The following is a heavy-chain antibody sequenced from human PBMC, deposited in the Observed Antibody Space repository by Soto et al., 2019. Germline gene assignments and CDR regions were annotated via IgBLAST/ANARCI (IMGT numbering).Heavy chain of an antibody. J-gene: IGHJ6*03. CDR2: IKSKTDGGTT. Sequence: GGSLRLSCAASGFTFSNAWMSWVRQAPGKGLEWVGRIKSKTDGGTTDYAAPVKGRFTISRDDSKNTLYLQMNSLKTEDTAVYYCTTGGLIVVVVAATPILMKDYMDVWGKGTTVTVSS. D-gene: IGHD2-15*01. CDR3: TTGGLIVVVVAATPILMKDYMDV. V-gene: IGHV3-15*01. CDR1: GFTFSNAW.